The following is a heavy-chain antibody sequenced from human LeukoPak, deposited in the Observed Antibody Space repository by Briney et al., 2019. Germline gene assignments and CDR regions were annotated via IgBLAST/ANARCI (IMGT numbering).Heavy chain of an antibody. CDR2: IKQDGSEK. V-gene: IGHV3-7*03. D-gene: IGHD5-18*01. Sequence: GGSLRLSCAASGFTFSSYWMSWVRQAPGKGLEWVANIKQDGSEKYYVDSVKGRFTISRDNAKNSLYLQMNSLRAEDTALYYCAKDLRRGYSYGNDAFDIWGQGTMVTVSS. CDR3: AKDLRRGYSYGNDAFDI. J-gene: IGHJ3*02. CDR1: GFTFSSYW.